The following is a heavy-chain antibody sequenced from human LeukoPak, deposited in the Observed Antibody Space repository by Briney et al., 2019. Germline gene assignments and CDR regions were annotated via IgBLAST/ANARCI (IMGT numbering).Heavy chain of an antibody. V-gene: IGHV1-18*01. CDR2: ISAYNGNT. Sequence: ASVKVSCKASGYTFTSYGISWVRQAPGQGLEWMGWISAYNGNTNYAQKLQGRVTMTTDTSTSTAYMELRSLRSDDTAVYYCARDRASGSYYTLWGYYYYGMDVWGQGTTVTVSS. J-gene: IGHJ6*02. D-gene: IGHD3-10*01. CDR1: GYTFTSYG. CDR3: ARDRASGSYYTLWGYYYYGMDV.